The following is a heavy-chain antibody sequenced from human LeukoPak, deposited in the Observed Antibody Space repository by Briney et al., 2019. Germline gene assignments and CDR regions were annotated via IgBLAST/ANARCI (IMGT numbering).Heavy chain of an antibody. CDR2: IRSSSSYT. V-gene: IGHV3-11*06. CDR1: GFTFREYY. Sequence: GGSLRLSRAASGFTFREYYMSWLRQARGKGLEGVSYIRSSSSYTNYSDSVKGRCTISRDNDKNSLYLQMNSLSAEDTAVYYCARDPGYCSSTSCYGVGVDYWGQGTLVTVSS. J-gene: IGHJ4*02. CDR3: ARDPGYCSSTSCYGVGVDY. D-gene: IGHD2-2*01.